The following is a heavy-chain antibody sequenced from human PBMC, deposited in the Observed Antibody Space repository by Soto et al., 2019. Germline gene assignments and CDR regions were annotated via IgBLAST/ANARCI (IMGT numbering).Heavy chain of an antibody. Sequence: PGGSLRFSCAASGFTFSSYAMHWFGQAPGKGLEWVAVISYDGSNKYYADSVKGRFTISRDNSKNTLYLQMNSLRAEDTAVYYCARDIVLVPAAIEHFDYWGQGTLVTVSS. D-gene: IGHD2-2*02. CDR2: ISYDGSNK. J-gene: IGHJ4*02. CDR1: GFTFSSYA. CDR3: ARDIVLVPAAIEHFDY. V-gene: IGHV3-30-3*01.